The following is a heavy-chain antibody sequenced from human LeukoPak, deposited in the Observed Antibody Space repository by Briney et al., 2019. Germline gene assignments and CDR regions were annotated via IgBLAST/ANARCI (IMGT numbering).Heavy chain of an antibody. D-gene: IGHD3-10*01. Sequence: PGRSLGLSCSASGFTFGDHAMSWVRQAPGKGLGWVGFIRSIGYGGTTEYAASVEGRFSLSRDDSKSFVYLQMSSLKAEDTAVYYCTRVRSGNDFDYWGQGTLVTVSS. J-gene: IGHJ4*02. CDR2: IRSIGYGGTT. CDR3: TRVRSGNDFDY. V-gene: IGHV3-49*04. CDR1: GFTFGDHA.